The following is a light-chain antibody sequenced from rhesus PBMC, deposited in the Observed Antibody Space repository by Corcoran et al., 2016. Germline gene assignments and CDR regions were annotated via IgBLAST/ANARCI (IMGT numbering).Light chain of an antibody. Sequence: DIQMTQSPSSLSASVGDRVTITCRASQGIISWLAWYQQKPGKAPNLLIYKDSSLQCGVPSRFRGSGSGTDFTLTISSLQPGDFATYYCQQYHSAPFTFGPGTKLDIK. CDR1: QGIISW. CDR3: QQYHSAPFT. J-gene: IGKJ3*01. V-gene: IGKV1-21*01. CDR2: KDS.